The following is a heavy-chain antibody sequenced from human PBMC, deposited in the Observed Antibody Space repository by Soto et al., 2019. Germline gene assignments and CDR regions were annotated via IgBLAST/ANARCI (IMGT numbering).Heavy chain of an antibody. CDR2: VSYDGTSN. CDR1: GFAFSSYA. Sequence: LRLSCVASGFAFSSYAMHLVRQAPGKGLEWVAVVSYDGTSNYSADSVKGRLTISRDNSKNTLYLHMNSLMSEDTAVYYCARDEIGWLQMNYFDYWGQGALVTVSS. D-gene: IGHD5-12*01. J-gene: IGHJ4*02. CDR3: ARDEIGWLQMNYFDY. V-gene: IGHV3-30-3*01.